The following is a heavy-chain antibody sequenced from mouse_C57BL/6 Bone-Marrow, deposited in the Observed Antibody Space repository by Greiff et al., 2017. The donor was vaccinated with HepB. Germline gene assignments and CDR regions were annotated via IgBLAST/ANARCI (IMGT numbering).Heavy chain of an antibody. CDR1: GYAFSSYW. CDR2: IYPGDGDT. CDR3: AREETTVVASYWYFDV. V-gene: IGHV1-80*01. D-gene: IGHD1-1*01. J-gene: IGHJ1*03. Sequence: VKLMESGAELVKPGASVKISCKASGYAFSSYWMNWVKQRPGKGLEWIGQIYPGDGDTNYNGKFKGKATLTADKSSSTAYMQLSSLTSEDSAVYFCAREETTVVASYWYFDVWGTGTTVTVSS.